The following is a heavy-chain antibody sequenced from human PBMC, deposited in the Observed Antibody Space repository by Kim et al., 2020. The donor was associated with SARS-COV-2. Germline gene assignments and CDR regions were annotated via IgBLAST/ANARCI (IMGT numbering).Heavy chain of an antibody. Sequence: SVKVSCKASGGTFSSYAISWVRQAPGQGLEWMGGIIPIFGTANYAQKFQGRVTITADESTSTAYMELSSLRSEDTAVYYCARESKGIAAAGRFYYYGMDVWGQGTTVTVSS. J-gene: IGHJ6*02. D-gene: IGHD6-13*01. V-gene: IGHV1-69*13. CDR2: IIPIFGTA. CDR3: ARESKGIAAAGRFYYYGMDV. CDR1: GGTFSSYA.